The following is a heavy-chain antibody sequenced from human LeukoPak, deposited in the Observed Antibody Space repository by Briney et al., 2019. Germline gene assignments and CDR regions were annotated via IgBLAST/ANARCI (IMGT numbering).Heavy chain of an antibody. D-gene: IGHD5-18*01. Sequence: SETLSLTCTVSGASVSSSYWSWIRQPPGKGLEWIGYIYYSRSTNYNPSLKSRVTISVDTSKNQFSLKLSSVAAADTAVYYCAGGTYSYGYDYWGQGTLVTVSS. V-gene: IGHV4-59*02. J-gene: IGHJ4*02. CDR2: IYYSRST. CDR1: GASVSSSY. CDR3: AGGTYSYGYDY.